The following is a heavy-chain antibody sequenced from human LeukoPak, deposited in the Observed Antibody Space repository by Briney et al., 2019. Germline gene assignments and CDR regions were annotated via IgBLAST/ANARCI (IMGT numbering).Heavy chain of an antibody. Sequence: PSETLSLTCTVSDGSINNYYWSWIRQPPGKGLEWIGWIYFNGDTRYNPSLKSRVTISLDTSGNQFSLKLSSLAAADTAVYYCARHKSGGTFPLDHWGQGTLVTVSS. V-gene: IGHV4-59*08. D-gene: IGHD1-26*01. CDR2: IYFNGDT. CDR3: ARHKSGGTFPLDH. CDR1: DGSINNYY. J-gene: IGHJ4*02.